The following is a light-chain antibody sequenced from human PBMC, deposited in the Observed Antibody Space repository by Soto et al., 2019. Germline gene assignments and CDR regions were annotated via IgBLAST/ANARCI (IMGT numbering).Light chain of an antibody. Sequence: EIVLPQSPGTLSLSQGERATLSCRASQSVSSSYLAWYQQKPGQAPRLLIYGASSRATGIPDRFSGSGSGTDFTLTISRLEPEDFAVYYCQQYGSSPTTFGQGTRLEIK. CDR3: QQYGSSPTT. V-gene: IGKV3-20*01. CDR1: QSVSSSY. CDR2: GAS. J-gene: IGKJ5*01.